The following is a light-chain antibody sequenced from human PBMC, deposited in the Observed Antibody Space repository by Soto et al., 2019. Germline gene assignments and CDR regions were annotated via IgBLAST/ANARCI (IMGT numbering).Light chain of an antibody. J-gene: IGKJ2*01. Sequence: AIPLTQSPSSLSASVGDRVTITCRASQDISNTLAWYQLKPGQAPKVLIYGVFTLESGVPSRFSGSRSGTDFTLTISSLQPEDFASYYCQQHDSYPRTFGQVTKLELK. V-gene: IGKV1-13*02. CDR1: QDISNT. CDR2: GVF. CDR3: QQHDSYPRT.